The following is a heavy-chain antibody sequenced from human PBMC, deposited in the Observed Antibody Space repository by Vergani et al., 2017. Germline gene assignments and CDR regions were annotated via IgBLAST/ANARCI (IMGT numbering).Heavy chain of an antibody. CDR3: ARDDGRYYDSLTGYYDYYDYGMDV. J-gene: IGHJ6*02. V-gene: IGHV1-8*01. D-gene: IGHD3-9*01. Sequence: QVQLVQSGAEVKKPGASVKVSCKASGYTFTSYDINWVRQATGQGLEWMGWMNPNSGNTGYAQKFQGRVTMTRNTSISTAYMELSSLRSEDTAVYYCARDDGRYYDSLTGYYDYYDYGMDVWGQGTTVTVSS. CDR2: MNPNSGNT. CDR1: GYTFTSYD.